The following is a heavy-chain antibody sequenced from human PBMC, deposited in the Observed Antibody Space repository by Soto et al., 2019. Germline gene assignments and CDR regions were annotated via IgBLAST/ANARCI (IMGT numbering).Heavy chain of an antibody. J-gene: IGHJ6*02. D-gene: IGHD2-15*01. Sequence: GASVKVSCKASGYTFTSYGISWVRQAPGQGLGWMGWISAYNGNTNYAQKLQGRVTMTTDTSTSTAYMELRSLRSDDTAVYYCARVPSFFLLVFAARRPVMDVWAQGTTVTGSS. CDR1: GYTFTSYG. CDR2: ISAYNGNT. CDR3: ARVPSFFLLVFAARRPVMDV. V-gene: IGHV1-18*01.